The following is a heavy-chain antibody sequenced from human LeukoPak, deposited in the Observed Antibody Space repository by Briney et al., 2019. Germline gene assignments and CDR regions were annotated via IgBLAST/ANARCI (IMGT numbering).Heavy chain of an antibody. Sequence: ASVKVSCKASGYSFTKYGISWARQAPGQGLEWVGWISTYNQNRNSAQKFQGRITMTTDTSTSTAYMELRSLTSDDTAVYYCARGGHDDYWGQGTLVTVSS. CDR1: GYSFTKYG. CDR3: ARGGHDDY. J-gene: IGHJ4*02. V-gene: IGHV1-18*01. CDR2: ISTYNQNR.